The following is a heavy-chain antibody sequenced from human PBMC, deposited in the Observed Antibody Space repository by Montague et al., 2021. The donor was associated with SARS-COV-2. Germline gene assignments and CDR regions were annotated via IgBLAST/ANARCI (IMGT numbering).Heavy chain of an antibody. V-gene: IGHV3-43*02. D-gene: IGHD3-22*01. J-gene: IGHJ6*02. CDR3: AKGTYFYDSSGYYPESHYSYFDGMDV. CDR2: ISGDGGKT. CDR1: GFTFDDYV. Sequence: SLRLSCSASGFTFDDYVMYWARQPPGKGLEWVSLISGDGGKTYYTDSVKGRFTTSRDNGKNSLYLQMNSLGTEDTALYHCAKGTYFYDSSGYYPESHYSYFDGMDVWGQGTTVTVSS.